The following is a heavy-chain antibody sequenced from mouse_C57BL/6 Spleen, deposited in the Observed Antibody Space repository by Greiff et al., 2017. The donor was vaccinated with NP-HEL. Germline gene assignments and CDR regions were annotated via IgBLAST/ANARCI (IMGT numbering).Heavy chain of an antibody. CDR1: GYSITSGYY. V-gene: IGHV3-6*01. D-gene: IGHD1-1*01. CDR2: ISYDGST. J-gene: IGHJ2*01. Sequence: ESGPGLVKPSQSLSLTCSVTGYSITSGYYWNWIRQFPGNKLEWMGYISYDGSTNYTPSLKNRISITRDTSTNQFLLKLNSVTTEDTATYYCARGGYYGSLVFDYWGQGTTLTVSS. CDR3: ARGGYYGSLVFDY.